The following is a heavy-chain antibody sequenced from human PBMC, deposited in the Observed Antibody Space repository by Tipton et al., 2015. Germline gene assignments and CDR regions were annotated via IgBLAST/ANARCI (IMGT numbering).Heavy chain of an antibody. CDR2: ISFDGSNE. V-gene: IGHV3-30*03. D-gene: IGHD6-13*01. CDR3: ATEGISGSWYGSFDN. J-gene: IGHJ4*02. Sequence: SLRLSCAASGFTFSSYDMHWVRQAPGRGLEWVTLISFDGSNEYYADSVKGRFTISRDNSKNTLYLQMNSLRVEDTAVYYCATEGISGSWYGSFDNWGQGTLVTVSS. CDR1: GFTFSSYD.